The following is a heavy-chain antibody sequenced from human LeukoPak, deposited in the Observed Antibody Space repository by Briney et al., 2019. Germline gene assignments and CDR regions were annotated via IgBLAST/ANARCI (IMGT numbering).Heavy chain of an antibody. V-gene: IGHV3-23*01. J-gene: IGHJ6*02. D-gene: IGHD6-13*01. CDR3: AKASSSWYDYYGMDV. Sequence: GGSLRLSCAASGLTFSSYGMHWVRQAPGKGLEWVSAISGSGGSTYYADSVKGRFTISRDNSKNTLYLQMNSLRAEDTAVYYCAKASSSWYDYYGMDVWGQGTTVIVSS. CDR2: ISGSGGST. CDR1: GLTFSSYG.